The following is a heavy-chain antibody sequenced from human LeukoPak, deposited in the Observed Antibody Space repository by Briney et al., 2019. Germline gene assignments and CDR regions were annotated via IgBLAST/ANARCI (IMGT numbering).Heavy chain of an antibody. V-gene: IGHV3-30*04. CDR1: GFTFSSYA. CDR3: ARSQQYQLLNGFDY. D-gene: IGHD2-2*01. CDR2: ISYDGSNK. Sequence: GRSLRLSWAASGFTFSSYAMHWVRQAPGKGLEWVAVISYDGSNKYYADSVKGRFTISRDNSKNTLYLQMNSLRAEDTAVYYCARSQQYQLLNGFDYWGQGTLVTVSS. J-gene: IGHJ4*02.